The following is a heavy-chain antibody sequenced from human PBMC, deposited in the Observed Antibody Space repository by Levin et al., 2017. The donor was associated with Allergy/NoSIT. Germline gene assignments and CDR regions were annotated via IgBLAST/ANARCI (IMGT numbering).Heavy chain of an antibody. D-gene: IGHD3-3*01. CDR1: GGSVSNDGTY. V-gene: IGHV4-61*08. Sequence: AGGSLRLSCTVSGGSVSNDGTYWSWIRQPPGKGLEWIGNIFSSGATKDNPSLTSRVTISLETSKNQFSLNLRSVTAADTAVYYCASPRFWSGAEAFDIWGQGTMVTVSS. J-gene: IGHJ3*02. CDR2: IFSSGAT. CDR3: ASPRFWSGAEAFDI.